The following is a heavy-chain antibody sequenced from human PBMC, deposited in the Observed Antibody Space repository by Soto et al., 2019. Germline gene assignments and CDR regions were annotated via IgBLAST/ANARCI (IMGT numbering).Heavy chain of an antibody. J-gene: IGHJ4*02. CDR2: ISAYNGYT. CDR1: GYTFTTYG. V-gene: IGHV1-18*01. Sequence: ASVKVSCKASGYTFTTYGITWVRQAPGQGLEWMGWISAYNGYTNYAQNFQGRVTMTTDTSTSTAYMELRNLISDDTAVYYCAGDPVVNCCAGSRFPSVLTHWGQGTLVTVSS. D-gene: IGHD2-15*01. CDR3: AGDPVVNCCAGSRFPSVLTH.